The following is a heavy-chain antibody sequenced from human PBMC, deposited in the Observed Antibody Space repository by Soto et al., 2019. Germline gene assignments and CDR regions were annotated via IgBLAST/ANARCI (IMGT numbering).Heavy chain of an antibody. CDR2: IYPGDSDT. V-gene: IGHV5-51*01. CDR3: ARHEENRSSGFVAFDI. J-gene: IGHJ3*02. D-gene: IGHD6-13*01. Sequence: GASLKISCKGSGYSFTSYWIGWVRQMPGKGLEWMGCIYPGDSDTRYSPSFQGQVTISADQSLRTAHLQWSSLKASDTAMYYCARHEENRSSGFVAFDIWGQGTMVTVSS. CDR1: GYSFTSYW.